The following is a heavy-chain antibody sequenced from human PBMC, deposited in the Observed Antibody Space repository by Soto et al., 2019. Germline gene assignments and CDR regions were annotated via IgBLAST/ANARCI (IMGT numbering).Heavy chain of an antibody. CDR1: GFTFSSCG. V-gene: IGHV3-30*18. Sequence: AGGSLSLSCAASGFTFSSCGLHWVRQAPGKGLEWVAVILYDESKKYYADSVKRRFTISRDNSKNTLYLQMSSLRAEDTALYYCVKDGSSGWPYFDDMDVWGQGTTVTVSS. J-gene: IGHJ6*02. D-gene: IGHD6-19*01. CDR2: ILYDESKK. CDR3: VKDGSSGWPYFDDMDV.